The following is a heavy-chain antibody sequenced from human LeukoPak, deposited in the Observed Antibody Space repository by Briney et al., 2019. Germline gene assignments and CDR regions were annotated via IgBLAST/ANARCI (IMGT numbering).Heavy chain of an antibody. CDR3: ARGGYSYEYYFDY. CDR1: GGSISSYY. Sequence: SETLSLTCTVSGGSISSYYWSWIRQPPGKGLEWIGNIYYSGSTNYNPSLESRVTISVDTSKNQFSLRLSSVTAADTAVYYCARGGYSYEYYFDYWGQGTLVTISS. D-gene: IGHD5-18*01. J-gene: IGHJ4*02. V-gene: IGHV4-59*01. CDR2: IYYSGST.